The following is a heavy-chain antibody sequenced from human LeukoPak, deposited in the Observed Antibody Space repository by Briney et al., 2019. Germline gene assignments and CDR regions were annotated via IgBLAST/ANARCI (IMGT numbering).Heavy chain of an antibody. CDR2: IYYSGST. CDR3: ARHHDYGDYVDY. CDR1: GGSISSSSYY. D-gene: IGHD4-17*01. Sequence: SETLSLTCTVSGGSISSSSYYWGWIRQPPGKGLEWIGSIYYSGSTYYNPSLKSRVTISVDTSKNQFSLKLSSVTAADTAVYYCARHHDYGDYVDYWGQGTLVTVSP. V-gene: IGHV4-39*01. J-gene: IGHJ4*02.